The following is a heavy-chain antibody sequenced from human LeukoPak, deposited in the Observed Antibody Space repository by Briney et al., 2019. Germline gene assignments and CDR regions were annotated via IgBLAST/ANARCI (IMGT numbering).Heavy chain of an antibody. D-gene: IGHD7-27*01. CDR1: GFTFSNAW. Sequence: GGSLRLSCAASGFTFSNAWMNWVRQAPGKGLEWVGRIKSKTDGGTTDYAAPVKGRFTISRDDSRHTLYLQVDSLKTEDTAVYYCTTGNWGSFSYWGQGTLVTVSS. V-gene: IGHV3-15*01. CDR2: IKSKTDGGTT. J-gene: IGHJ4*02. CDR3: TTGNWGSFSY.